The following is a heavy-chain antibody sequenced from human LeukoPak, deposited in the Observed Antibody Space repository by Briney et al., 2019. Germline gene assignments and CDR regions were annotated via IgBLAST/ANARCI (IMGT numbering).Heavy chain of an antibody. D-gene: IGHD2-2*01. CDR1: GFTFSDYY. V-gene: IGHV3-11*04. CDR2: ISSSGSTI. CDR3: ARRFGSCSSTSCYLAYYYYMDV. Sequence: GGSLRLPCAASGFTFSDYYMSWIRQAPGKGLEWVSYISSSGSTIYYADSVKGRFTISRDNAKNSLYLQMNSLRAEDTAVYYCARRFGSCSSTSCYLAYYYYMDVWGKGTTVTVSS. J-gene: IGHJ6*03.